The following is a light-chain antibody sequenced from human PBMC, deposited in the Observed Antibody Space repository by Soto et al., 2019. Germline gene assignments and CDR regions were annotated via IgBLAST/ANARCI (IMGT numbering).Light chain of an antibody. J-gene: IGLJ3*02. CDR1: SSNIGSNT. V-gene: IGLV1-44*01. CDR3: ATWDDRLNGWV. CDR2: NNN. Sequence: QSVLTQPPSASGTPGQRVTISCSGSSSNIGSNTVSWYQQFPGTAPKLLIYNNNQRPSGVPDRFSGSKSDTSASLAISGLQSEDEAHYYCATWDDRLNGWVFGGGTKLTV.